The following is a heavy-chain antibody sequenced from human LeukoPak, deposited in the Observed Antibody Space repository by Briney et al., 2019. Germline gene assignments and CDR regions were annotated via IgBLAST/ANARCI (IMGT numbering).Heavy chain of an antibody. CDR2: ISSSSAYK. D-gene: IGHD3-9*01. V-gene: IGHV3-21*06. CDR3: ASDNTPYYDILTGYYGAWDAFDI. Sequence: GGSLRLSCAASGFTLNSYTMNWVRQLPGKGLEWVSSISSSSAYKHYADSVMGRFAISKDNAENYLYLHLNSLRAEDTAVYYCASDNTPYYDILTGYYGAWDAFDIWGQGTMVTVSS. CDR1: GFTLNSYT. J-gene: IGHJ3*02.